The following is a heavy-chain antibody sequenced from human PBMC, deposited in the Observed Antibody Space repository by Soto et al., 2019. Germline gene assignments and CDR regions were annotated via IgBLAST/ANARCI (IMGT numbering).Heavy chain of an antibody. CDR1: GYTFTSYG. CDR3: ARDWRGAEGFDP. J-gene: IGHJ5*02. D-gene: IGHD3-3*01. CDR2: ITAYNGNT. Sequence: ASVKVSCKASGYTFTSYGISWVRQAPGQGLEWMGWITAYNGNTNYAQKLQGRVTMTTDTSTTTSYMELRSLTSDDTAVYFCARDWRGAEGFDPWGQGTLVTVS. V-gene: IGHV1-18*01.